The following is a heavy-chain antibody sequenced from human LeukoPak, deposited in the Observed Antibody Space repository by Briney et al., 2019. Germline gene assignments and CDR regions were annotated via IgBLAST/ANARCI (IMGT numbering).Heavy chain of an antibody. Sequence: PSETLSLTCTASGGSISDYYCSWIRQSPGRGLEWTGYISYSGGTDYNPSLKSRVTMSVDTSKNQFSLKLSSVTAADTAVYYCARRRGSGTQLWRYDGFDIWGQGTMVTVSS. CDR3: ARRRGSGTQLWRYDGFDI. J-gene: IGHJ3*02. D-gene: IGHD3-10*01. CDR2: ISYSGGT. V-gene: IGHV4-59*01. CDR1: GGSISDYY.